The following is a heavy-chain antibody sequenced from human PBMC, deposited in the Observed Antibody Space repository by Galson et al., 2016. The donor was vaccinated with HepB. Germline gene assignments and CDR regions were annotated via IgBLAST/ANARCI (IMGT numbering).Heavy chain of an antibody. CDR1: GFVFSNFG. V-gene: IGHV3-23*01. CDR3: AKERLVRRIFDH. CDR2: ISTRRTT. D-gene: IGHD1-1*01. Sequence: SLRLSCAASGFVFSNFGLSCLRQAPGKGLEWVASISTRRTTYYSDSVQGRFTISRDNSSNTLYLQMNGLRAEDTAVYYCAKERLVRRIFDHWGQGTL. J-gene: IGHJ4*02.